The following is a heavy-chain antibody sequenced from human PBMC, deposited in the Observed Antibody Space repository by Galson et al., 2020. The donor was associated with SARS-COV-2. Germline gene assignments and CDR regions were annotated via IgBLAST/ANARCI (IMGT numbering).Heavy chain of an antibody. CDR3: ANTLDYGDYSRKKGNYYCYYGKDV. V-gene: IGHV1-69*13. Sequence: SVKVSCKASGGTFSSYAISWVRQAPGQGLEWMGGIIPIFGTANYAQKFQGRVTITADESTSTAYMELSSLRSEDTAGYYCANTLDYGDYSRKKGNYYCYYGKDVWGQGTTVTVSS. J-gene: IGHJ6*02. CDR1: GGTFSSYA. D-gene: IGHD4-17*01. CDR2: IIPIFGTA.